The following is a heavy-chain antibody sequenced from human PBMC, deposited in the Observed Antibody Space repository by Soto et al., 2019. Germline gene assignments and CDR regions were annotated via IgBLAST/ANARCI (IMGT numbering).Heavy chain of an antibody. Sequence: DVQLVQSGGGLVQPGGSLRLSCAASGFSVTSYYMSWVRQAPGKGLEWVSVIWTGGGTSYKDSVKGRFTISRDNAQNTLSLDKSSLRVEDTAVYYCARGYFDYWGQGVLVTVSS. CDR2: IWTGGGT. CDR3: ARGYFDY. J-gene: IGHJ4*02. CDR1: GFSVTSYY. V-gene: IGHV3-66*01.